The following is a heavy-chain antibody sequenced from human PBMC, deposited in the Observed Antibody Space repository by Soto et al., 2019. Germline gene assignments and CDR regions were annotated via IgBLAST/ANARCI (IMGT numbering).Heavy chain of an antibody. J-gene: IGHJ5*02. CDR3: AREGYCISTSCHRWFDP. CDR1: GFTFSSYG. V-gene: IGHV3-33*01. D-gene: IGHD2-2*01. CDR2: IWYDGSNK. Sequence: GGSLRLSCAASGFTFSSYGMHWVRQAPGKGLEWVAVIWYDGSNKYYADSVKGRFTISRDNSKNTLYLQMNSLRAEDTAVYYCAREGYCISTSCHRWFDPWGQGTLVTVSS.